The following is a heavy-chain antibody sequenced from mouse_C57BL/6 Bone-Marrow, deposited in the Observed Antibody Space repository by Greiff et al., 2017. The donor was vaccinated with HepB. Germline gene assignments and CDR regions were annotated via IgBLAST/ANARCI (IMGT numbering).Heavy chain of an antibody. D-gene: IGHD2-1*01. Sequence: VQLQQSGAELVRPGASVKLSCTASGFNIKDDYMHWVKQRPEQGLEWIGWIDPENGDTEYASKFQGKATITADTSSNTAYLQRSSLTSEDTAVYYCTTGRGKDYWGQGTTLTVSS. CDR1: GFNIKDDY. J-gene: IGHJ2*01. CDR3: TTGRGKDY. V-gene: IGHV14-4*01. CDR2: IDPENGDT.